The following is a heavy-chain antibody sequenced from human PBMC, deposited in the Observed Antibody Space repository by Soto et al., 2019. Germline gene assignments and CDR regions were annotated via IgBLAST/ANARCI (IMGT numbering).Heavy chain of an antibody. Sequence: SETLSLTCTVSGGSISSYYWSWIRQPPGKGLEWIGYIYYSGSTNYNPSLKSRVTISVDTSKNQFSLKLSSVTAADTAVYYCARVGHRSSWPFVPYWGQGTLVTVSS. CDR3: ARVGHRSSWPFVPY. CDR1: GGSISSYY. V-gene: IGHV4-59*01. CDR2: IYYSGST. J-gene: IGHJ4*02. D-gene: IGHD6-13*01.